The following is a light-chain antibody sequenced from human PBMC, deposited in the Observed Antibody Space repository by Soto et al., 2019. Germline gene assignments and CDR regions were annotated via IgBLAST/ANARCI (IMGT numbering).Light chain of an antibody. CDR1: SSIIGAGYD. Sequence: QSVLTQPPSVSGAPRQRVTISCTGSSSIIGAGYDVHWYQQLPGTAPKLLIYGNSNRPSGVPDRFSGSKSGASASLAITGLQAEDEADYYCQSYDISLTTWVFGGGTKVTVL. CDR3: QSYDISLTTWV. V-gene: IGLV1-40*01. J-gene: IGLJ3*02. CDR2: GNS.